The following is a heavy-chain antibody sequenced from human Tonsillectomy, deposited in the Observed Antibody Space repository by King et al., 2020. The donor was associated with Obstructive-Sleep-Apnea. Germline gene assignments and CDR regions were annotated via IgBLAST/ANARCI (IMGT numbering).Heavy chain of an antibody. CDR2: IYYSGST. V-gene: IGHV4-39*07. D-gene: IGHD3-10*01. CDR3: ARDHRALGSGSKIGADDY. Sequence: LQLQESGPGLVKPSETLSLTCTVSGGSISSSSYYWGWIRQPPGKGLEWIGSIYYSGSTYYNPSLKSRVTISVDTSKNQFSLKLSSVTAADTAVYYCARDHRALGSGSKIGADDYWGQGTLVTVSS. J-gene: IGHJ4*02. CDR1: GGSISSSSYY.